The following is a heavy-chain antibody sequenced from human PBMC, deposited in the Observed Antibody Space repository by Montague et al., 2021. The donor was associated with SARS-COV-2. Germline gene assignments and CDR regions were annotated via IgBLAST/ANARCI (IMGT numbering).Heavy chain of an antibody. CDR1: GFSISSGYY. D-gene: IGHD3-3*01. Sequence: SETLSLTCSVSGFSISSGYYWGWIRQTPGKGLEWIGSRYQNGATXFSPSLKRPVTILLDTSKNQFSLSLTSVTAADTAVYYCARSGVGISDFSYFDSWGQGSLVIVSS. CDR3: ARSGVGISDFSYFDS. V-gene: IGHV4-38-2*02. CDR2: RYQNGAT. J-gene: IGHJ4*02.